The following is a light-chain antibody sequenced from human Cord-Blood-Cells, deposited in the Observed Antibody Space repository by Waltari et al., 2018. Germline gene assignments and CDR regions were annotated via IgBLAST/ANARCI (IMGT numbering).Light chain of an antibody. V-gene: IGLV2-14*01. CDR2: DVS. CDR1: TRAVGGYHS. J-gene: IGLJ2*01. Sequence: SAQHQPSAAAGSLSPSITISRNGTTRAVGGYHSVSWYQQHPGQAPKLMIYDVSNRPSGVSNRFSGSKSGNTDSLTISGLQAEDEADYYCSSYTSSSTLVFGGGTKLTVL. CDR3: SSYTSSSTLV.